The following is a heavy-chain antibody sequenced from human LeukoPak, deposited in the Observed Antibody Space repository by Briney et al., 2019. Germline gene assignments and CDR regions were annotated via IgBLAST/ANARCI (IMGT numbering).Heavy chain of an antibody. J-gene: IGHJ4*02. D-gene: IGHD1-14*01. CDR1: GGTFSSYA. CDR3: ASPGVLGTHYFGY. Sequence: SVKVSCKASGGTFSSYAISWVRQAPGQGLEWMEGIIPIFGTANYAQKFQGRVTITADKSTSTAYMELNSLRAEDTAVYYCASPGVLGTHYFGYWGQGTLVTVSS. CDR2: IIPIFGTA. V-gene: IGHV1-69*06.